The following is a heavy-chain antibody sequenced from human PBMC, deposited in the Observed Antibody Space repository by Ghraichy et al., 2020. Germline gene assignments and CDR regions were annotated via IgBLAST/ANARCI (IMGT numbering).Heavy chain of an antibody. J-gene: IGHJ4*02. CDR1: GFSFDDYT. Sequence: GGSLRLSCAASGFSFDDYTMHWVRQAPGKGLEWVSLLSWDGGSTSYADSVKGRFTVSRDNSKNSLYLQMNSLRTEDTALYYCARGPTTVVSPHLDFWGQGTLVTVSS. D-gene: IGHD4-23*01. CDR2: LSWDGGST. V-gene: IGHV3-43*01. CDR3: ARGPTTVVSPHLDF.